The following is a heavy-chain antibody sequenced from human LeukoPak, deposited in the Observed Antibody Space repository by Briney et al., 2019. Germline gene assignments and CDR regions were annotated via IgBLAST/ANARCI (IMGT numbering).Heavy chain of an antibody. Sequence: ASVKASCMVSGYTLTELPMHCVRQAPGQALEWMGWINPNIGATMYAEKFQGRVTMTRETSINTASMEPSNLRPADRALYYCARDRVGSGWARPYHFEHWGQGTLVTVSS. CDR1: GYTLTELP. J-gene: IGHJ4*02. D-gene: IGHD6-19*01. CDR3: ARDRVGSGWARPYHFEH. CDR2: INPNIGAT. V-gene: IGHV1-2*02.